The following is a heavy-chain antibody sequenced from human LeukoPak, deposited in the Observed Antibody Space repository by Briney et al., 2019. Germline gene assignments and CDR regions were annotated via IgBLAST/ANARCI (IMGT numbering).Heavy chain of an antibody. CDR1: GFTFSSYG. J-gene: IGHJ6*02. CDR2: IWYDGSNK. D-gene: IGHD2-2*01. CDR3: ASWYQLPYYYYGMDV. V-gene: IGHV3-33*01. Sequence: PGRSLRLSCAASGFTFSSYGMHWVRQAPGKGLEWVAVIWYDGSNKCYADSVKGRFTISRDNSKNTLYLQMNSLRAEDTAVYYCASWYQLPYYYYGMDVWGQGTTVTVSS.